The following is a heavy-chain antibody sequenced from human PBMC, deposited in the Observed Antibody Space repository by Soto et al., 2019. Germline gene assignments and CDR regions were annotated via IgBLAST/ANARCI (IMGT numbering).Heavy chain of an antibody. CDR2: ISGGGGVST. V-gene: IGHV3-23*01. CDR3: AKDAISMVRGVNNWFDP. Sequence: GGSLRLSCAASGFTFSSYAMTWVRQAPGKGLEWVSGISGGGGVSTYYADSVKGRFTISRDDSMNTLYLQMNRLRAEDTAVYYCAKDAISMVRGVNNWFDPWGQGTLVTVSS. D-gene: IGHD3-10*01. J-gene: IGHJ5*02. CDR1: GFTFSSYA.